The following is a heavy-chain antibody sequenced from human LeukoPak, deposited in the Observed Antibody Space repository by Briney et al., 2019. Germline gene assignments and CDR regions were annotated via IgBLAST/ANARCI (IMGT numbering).Heavy chain of an antibody. CDR3: ARSLAPMIVVAQEAFDI. Sequence: ASVKVSCKASGYTFTGYYMHWVRQAPGQGLEWMGGIIPIFGTANYAQKFQGRVTITTDESTSTAYMELSSLRSEDTAVYYCARSLAPMIVVAQEAFDIWGQGTMVTVSS. CDR1: GYTFTGYY. D-gene: IGHD3-22*01. J-gene: IGHJ3*02. V-gene: IGHV1-69*05. CDR2: IIPIFGTA.